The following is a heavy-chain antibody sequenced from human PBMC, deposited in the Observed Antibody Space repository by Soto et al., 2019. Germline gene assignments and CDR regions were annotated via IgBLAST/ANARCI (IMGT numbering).Heavy chain of an antibody. Sequence: SETLSLTCTVSGDSISNYYWSWIRQAAGKGLGWIGHISTSGSTNYNPSLKSRVTMSVDTSKNQFSLRLNSVTAADTAVYYCARDKSQTGLYYYTFDSWGQGILVTVSS. CDR1: GDSISNYY. J-gene: IGHJ4*02. CDR3: ARDKSQTGLYYYTFDS. D-gene: IGHD3-22*01. V-gene: IGHV4-4*07. CDR2: ISTSGST.